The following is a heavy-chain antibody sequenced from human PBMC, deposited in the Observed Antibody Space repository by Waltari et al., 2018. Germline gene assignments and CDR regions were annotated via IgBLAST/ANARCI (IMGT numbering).Heavy chain of an antibody. CDR3: AKYSGYDFDY. J-gene: IGHJ4*02. Sequence: EVQLVESGGGLIQPGGSLRLSCAVSGLTFSRIYMSWVRQAPGKGLELVSIIYSGDNRYYADSVKGLFAISRDNSKNTVYLHMNSLTVEDTAVYYCAKYSGYDFDYWGQGTLVTVSS. D-gene: IGHD5-12*01. CDR2: IYSGDNR. CDR1: GLTFSRIY. V-gene: IGHV3-53*01.